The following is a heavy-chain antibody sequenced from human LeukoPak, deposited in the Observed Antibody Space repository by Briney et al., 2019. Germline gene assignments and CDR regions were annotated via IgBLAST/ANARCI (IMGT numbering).Heavy chain of an antibody. CDR1: GGSFSGYY. J-gene: IGHJ6*02. V-gene: IGHV4-34*01. D-gene: IGHD4-11*01. CDR3: ARVQWYPYSNYYYGMDV. CDR2: INHSGST. Sequence: PSETLSLTCAVYGGSFSGYYWSWIRQPPGKGLEWIGEINHSGSTNYNPSLKSRVTISADTSKNQFSLKLSSVTAADTAVYYCARVQWYPYSNYYYGMDVWGQGTTVTVSS.